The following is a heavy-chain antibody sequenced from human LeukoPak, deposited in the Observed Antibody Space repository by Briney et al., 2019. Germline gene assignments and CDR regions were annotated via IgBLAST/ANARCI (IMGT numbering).Heavy chain of an antibody. CDR1: GFTFSSYI. Sequence: GGSLRLSCAASGFTFSSYIMNWVRQAPGKGLEWVSSISSSSSYIYYADSVKGRFTISRDNAKNSLYLQMNSLRAEDTAVYYCARASDYDYVWGSYRYYDWFDPWGQGTLVTVSS. CDR2: ISSSSSYI. V-gene: IGHV3-21*01. J-gene: IGHJ5*02. CDR3: ARASDYDYVWGSYRYYDWFDP. D-gene: IGHD3-16*02.